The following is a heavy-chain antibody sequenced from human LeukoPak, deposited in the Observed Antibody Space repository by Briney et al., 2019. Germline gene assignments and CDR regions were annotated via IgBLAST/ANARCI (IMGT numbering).Heavy chain of an antibody. J-gene: IGHJ3*02. D-gene: IGHD3-16*02. V-gene: IGHV3-21*01. Sequence: GGSLRLSCAASGFTFSSYSMNWVRQAPGKGLEWVSSISSSSSHIYYADSVKGRFTISRDNAKNSLYLQMNSLRAEDTAVYYCARAQIYDYVWGSYRYPVAFDIWGQGTMVTVSS. CDR1: GFTFSSYS. CDR2: ISSSSSHI. CDR3: ARAQIYDYVWGSYRYPVAFDI.